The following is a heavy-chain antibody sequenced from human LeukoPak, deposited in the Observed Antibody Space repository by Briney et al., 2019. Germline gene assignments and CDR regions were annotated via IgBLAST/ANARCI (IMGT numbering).Heavy chain of an antibody. CDR3: AKVCLTRCNWFDP. CDR1: GFTFSSYG. J-gene: IGHJ5*02. V-gene: IGHV3-30*02. Sequence: GGSLRLSCAASGFTFSSYGMHWVRQAPGKGLEWVAFIRYDGSNKYYADSVKGRFTISRDNSKNTLYLQMNSLRAEDTAVYYCAKVCLTRCNWFDPWGQGTLVTVSS. CDR2: IRYDGSNK. D-gene: IGHD5/OR15-5a*01.